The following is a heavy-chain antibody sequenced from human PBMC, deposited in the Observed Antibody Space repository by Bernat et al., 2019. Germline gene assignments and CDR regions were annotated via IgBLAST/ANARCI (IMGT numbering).Heavy chain of an antibody. V-gene: IGHV3-74*01. CDR2: ISSDGTNI. D-gene: IGHD3-10*01. CDR3: ARDRGGSGPTTVDY. Sequence: SGGGSVQPGGSLRLSYAASGFTFRSSWMHWIRQGPGKGLVWVSRISSDGTNIIYADSVKGRFTVSRDNAKNTLYLQMNSLRAEDTAVYYCARDRGGSGPTTVDYWGQGTLVTVSS. J-gene: IGHJ4*02. CDR1: GFTFRSSW.